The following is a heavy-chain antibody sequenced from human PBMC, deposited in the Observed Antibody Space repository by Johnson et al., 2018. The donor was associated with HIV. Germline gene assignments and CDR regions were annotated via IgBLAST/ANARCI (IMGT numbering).Heavy chain of an antibody. D-gene: IGHD6-13*01. V-gene: IGHV3-11*04. CDR3: AKVAVATAAGGVGLNI. CDR2: ISSSGSTI. J-gene: IGHJ3*02. CDR1: GFTFSDYY. Sequence: QVQLVESGGGLVKPGGSLRLSCAASGFTFSDYYMSWIRQAPGKGLEWVSYISSSGSTIYYADSVKGRFTISRDLSKNTLFLQMNSLRADDTAVYYCAKVAVATAAGGVGLNIWGPGTMVTVSS.